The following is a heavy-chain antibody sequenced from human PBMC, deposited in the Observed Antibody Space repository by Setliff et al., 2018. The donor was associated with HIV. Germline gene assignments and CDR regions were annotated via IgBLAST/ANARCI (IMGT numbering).Heavy chain of an antibody. V-gene: IGHV1-18*01. CDR1: GYMFIAYG. CDR3: ARDGGPGSGWGDYSYYFSMDV. J-gene: IGHJ6*03. CDR2: IGPYNGRT. D-gene: IGHD6-19*01. Sequence: ASVKVSCKTSGYMFIAYGMSWVRRAPGQGLEWMGWIGPYNGRTEYVQEFQDRVTITRDTSASTVYMELGSLRSEDTAIYYCARDGGPGSGWGDYSYYFSMDVWGKGTTVTVSS.